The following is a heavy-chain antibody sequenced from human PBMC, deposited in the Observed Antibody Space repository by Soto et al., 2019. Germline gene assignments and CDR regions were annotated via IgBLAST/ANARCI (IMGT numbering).Heavy chain of an antibody. D-gene: IGHD3-3*01. CDR3: ARGINATIFGVVIAQNYYYGMDV. J-gene: IGHJ6*02. CDR2: IIPICGTA. Sequence: QVQLVQSGAEVKKPGSSVKVSCKASGGTFSSYAISWVRQAPGQGLEWMGGIIPICGTANYAQKFQGRVTITADESTSTAYMELSSLRSEDTAVYYCARGINATIFGVVIAQNYYYGMDVWGQGTTVTVSS. CDR1: GGTFSSYA. V-gene: IGHV1-69*12.